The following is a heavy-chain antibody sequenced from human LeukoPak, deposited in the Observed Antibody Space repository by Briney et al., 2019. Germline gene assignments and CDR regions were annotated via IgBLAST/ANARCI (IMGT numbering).Heavy chain of an antibody. J-gene: IGHJ4*02. V-gene: IGHV3-7*01. CDR1: GFSFSQSW. D-gene: IGHD3-16*01. CDR2: INKDGSQI. CDR3: VRDGPAMLDFDY. Sequence: GGSLRLSCAASGFSFSQSWMNWVRQAPGEGVGWGASINKDGSQIFYVDSVKGRFAISRDNAKNSLYLQLDSLRAEDTALYYCVRDGPAMLDFDYWGQGALVIVSS.